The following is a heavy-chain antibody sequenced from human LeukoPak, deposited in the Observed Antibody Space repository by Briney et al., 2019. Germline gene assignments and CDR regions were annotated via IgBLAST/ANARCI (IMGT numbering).Heavy chain of an antibody. CDR3: AKTPLIWGFAYWYFDL. J-gene: IGHJ2*01. Sequence: GGSLRLSCAASGFTFSSYAMSGVRQAPGKGLEGVSAISGSGGSTYYADPVKGRFTISRDNSKNTLYLQMNSLRAEDTAVYYCAKTPLIWGFAYWYFDLWGRGTLVTVSS. D-gene: IGHD3-16*01. CDR1: GFTFSSYA. V-gene: IGHV3-23*01. CDR2: ISGSGGST.